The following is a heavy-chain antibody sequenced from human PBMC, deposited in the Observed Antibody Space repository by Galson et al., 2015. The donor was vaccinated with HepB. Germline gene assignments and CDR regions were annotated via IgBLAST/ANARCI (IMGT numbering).Heavy chain of an antibody. CDR1: GGSISSSSYY. CDR3: ARCGGEDWGYGMDV. J-gene: IGHJ6*02. CDR2: FYYSGIT. Sequence: ETLSLTCTVFGGSISSSSYYWSWIRQPPGKGLEWIGSFYYSGITHYNPSLKSRVTISGDTSKNRFSLQVPSVTAADTAVYYCARCGGEDWGYGMDVWGQGTTVTVSS. V-gene: IGHV4-39*01. D-gene: IGHD3/OR15-3a*01.